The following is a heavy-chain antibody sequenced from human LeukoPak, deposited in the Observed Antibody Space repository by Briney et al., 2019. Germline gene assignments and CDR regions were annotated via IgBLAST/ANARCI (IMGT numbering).Heavy chain of an antibody. CDR1: GGSISSYY. D-gene: IGHD5-12*01. Sequence: SETLSLTCTVSGGSISSYYWSWVRQPPGKGLEWIGYIYYTGSTNYNSPLKSRVTVPADTSKNQFSLSLTSVTAAATAVYSCMRGGSGSDSDYWGQGTLVTVSS. V-gene: IGHV4-59*01. CDR2: IYYTGST. J-gene: IGHJ4*02. CDR3: MRGGSGSDSDY.